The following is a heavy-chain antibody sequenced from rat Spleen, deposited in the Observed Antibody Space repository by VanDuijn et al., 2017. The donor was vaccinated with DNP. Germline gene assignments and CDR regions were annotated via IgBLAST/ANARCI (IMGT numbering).Heavy chain of an antibody. CDR1: GYSITSSYR. D-gene: IGHD1-5*01. CDR3: ARWNIGTSTLDY. Sequence: EVQLQESGPGLVKPSQSLSLTCSVTGYSITSSYRWNWIRKFPGNKLEWMGSVNSAGTTSYHPSLKSRISITRDTSKNQFFLQLSSVTTEDTATYYCARWNIGTSTLDYWGQGVMVTVSS. V-gene: IGHV3-3*01. CDR2: VNSAGTT. J-gene: IGHJ2*01.